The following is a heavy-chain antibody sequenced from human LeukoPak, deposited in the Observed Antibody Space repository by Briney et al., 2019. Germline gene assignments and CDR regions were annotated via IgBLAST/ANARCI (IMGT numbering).Heavy chain of an antibody. D-gene: IGHD3-9*01. V-gene: IGHV4-34*01. CDR3: ARVRPYDILTGKYGMDV. CDR2: INHSGST. J-gene: IGHJ6*02. Sequence: SETLSLTCAVYGRSFSGYYWSWIRQPPGKGLEWIGEINHSGSTNYNPSLKSRVTISVDTSKNQFSLKLSSVTAADTAVYSCARVRPYDILTGKYGMDVWGQGTTVTVSS. CDR1: GRSFSGYY.